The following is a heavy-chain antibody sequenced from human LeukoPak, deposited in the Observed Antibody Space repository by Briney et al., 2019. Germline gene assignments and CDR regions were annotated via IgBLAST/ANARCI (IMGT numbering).Heavy chain of an antibody. J-gene: IGHJ4*02. CDR3: AKSRSGSANWALRIFDN. CDR2: ISPGGGTT. Sequence: GGSLRLSCVVSGFSFGSEAMSWVRQAPGRGLEWVSSISPGGGTTYYADSVKGRFAISRDNSENTLYVEMNSLRAEDTAIYYCAKSRSGSANWALRIFDNWGQGTLVSVSS. D-gene: IGHD3-10*01. V-gene: IGHV3-23*01. CDR1: GFSFGSEA.